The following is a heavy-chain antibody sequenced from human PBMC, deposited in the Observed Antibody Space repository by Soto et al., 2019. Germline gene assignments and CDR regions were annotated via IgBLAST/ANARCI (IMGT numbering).Heavy chain of an antibody. Sequence: SETLSLTCTVSGGSISSGDYYWSWIRQPPGKGLEWIGYIYYSGSTYYNPSLKSRVTISVDTSKNQFSLKLSSVTAADTAVYYCARVSVVVVAAMGYGMDVWGQGTTVTSP. CDR1: GGSISSGDYY. V-gene: IGHV4-30-4*01. J-gene: IGHJ6*02. CDR3: ARVSVVVVAAMGYGMDV. D-gene: IGHD2-15*01. CDR2: IYYSGST.